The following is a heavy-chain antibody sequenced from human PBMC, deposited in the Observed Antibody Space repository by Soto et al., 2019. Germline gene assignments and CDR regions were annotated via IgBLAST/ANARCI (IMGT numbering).Heavy chain of an antibody. V-gene: IGHV4-61*01. CDR3: ARGRYYDSSGFSPSDY. CDR2: IYYSGST. Sequence: SETLSLTCTVSGGSVSSGIYYWSWIRQPPGKGLEWIGYIYYSGSTNYNPSLKSRVTISVDTSKNQFSLKLSSVTAADTAVYYCARGRYYDSSGFSPSDYWGQGTLVTVSS. J-gene: IGHJ4*02. D-gene: IGHD3-22*01. CDR1: GGSVSSGIYY.